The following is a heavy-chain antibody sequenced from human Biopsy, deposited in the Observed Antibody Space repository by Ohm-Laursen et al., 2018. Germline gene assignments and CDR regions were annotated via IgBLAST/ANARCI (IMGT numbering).Heavy chain of an antibody. V-gene: IGHV3-21*01. CDR3: ARGPSGVATIG. D-gene: IGHD5-24*01. CDR1: GFDFSDYS. CDR2: VTTTSSYI. Sequence: SLRLSCAASGFDFSDYSMSWVRQAPGKGLEWVSSVTTTSSYIYYADSVKGRFTISRDNAKNSLYLQMNSLRVEDTAVYYCARGPSGVATIGRGQGTLATVSS. J-gene: IGHJ4*02.